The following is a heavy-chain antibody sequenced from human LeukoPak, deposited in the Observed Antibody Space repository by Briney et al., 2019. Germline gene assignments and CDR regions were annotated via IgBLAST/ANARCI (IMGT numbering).Heavy chain of an antibody. CDR3: ARGLSEWLQNYYYYYYMDV. D-gene: IGHD3-3*01. J-gene: IGHJ6*03. CDR1: GYTFTSYD. Sequence: ASVKVSCKASGYTFTSYDINWVRQATGQGLEWMGWMNPNSGNTGYAQKFQGRVTITRNTSISTAYMELSSLRSEDTAVYYCARGLSEWLQNYYYYYYMDVWGKGTTVTVSS. V-gene: IGHV1-8*03. CDR2: MNPNSGNT.